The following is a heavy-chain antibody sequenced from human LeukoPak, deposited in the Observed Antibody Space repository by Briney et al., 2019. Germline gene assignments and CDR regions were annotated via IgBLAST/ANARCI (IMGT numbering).Heavy chain of an antibody. CDR3: ARDNWSWSFDY. V-gene: IGHV1-46*01. CDR2: INPSGGST. CDR1: GYTFTSFK. D-gene: IGHD6-13*01. J-gene: IGHJ4*02. Sequence: ASVTVPCKASGYTFTSFKMNWVRQAPGQGLEWMGIINPSGGSTTYAQSFQGRVTITRDTSTSTFYMELSSLRSEDTAMYFCARDNWSWSFDYWGQGTLVTVSS.